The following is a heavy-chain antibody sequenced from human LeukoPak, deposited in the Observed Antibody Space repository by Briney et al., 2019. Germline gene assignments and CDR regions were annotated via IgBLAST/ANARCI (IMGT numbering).Heavy chain of an antibody. CDR3: ARNRAGALDY. CDR2: INPNSGGT. V-gene: IGHV1-2*02. D-gene: IGHD1-26*01. Sequence: VKVSCKASGGTFSSYAISWVRQAPGQGLEWMGWINPNSGGTNYAQKFQGRVTMTRDTSISTAYMELSRLRSDDTAVYYCARNRAGALDYWGQGTLVTVSS. CDR1: GGTFSSYA. J-gene: IGHJ4*02.